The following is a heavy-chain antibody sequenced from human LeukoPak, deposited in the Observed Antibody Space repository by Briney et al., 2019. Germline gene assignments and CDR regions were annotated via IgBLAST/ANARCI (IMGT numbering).Heavy chain of an antibody. D-gene: IGHD3-10*01. CDR2: IYTSGST. J-gene: IGHJ4*02. CDR3: AKAGGSGSYSKRVLYYFDY. Sequence: SETLSLTCTVSGGSISNYYWTWIRQPAGKGLEWIGRIYTSGSTNYNPSLKSRVTMSVDTSKNQFSLKLSSVTAADTALYYCAKAGGSGSYSKRVLYYFDYWGQGTLVTVSS. CDR1: GGSISNYY. V-gene: IGHV4-4*07.